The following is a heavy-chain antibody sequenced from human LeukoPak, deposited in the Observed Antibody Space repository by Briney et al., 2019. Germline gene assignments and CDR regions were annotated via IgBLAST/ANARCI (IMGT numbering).Heavy chain of an antibody. V-gene: IGHV3-74*01. D-gene: IGHD6-13*01. Sequence: GGSLRLSCAASGFTFSTYWMYWVRQAPGKGLVWVSHIHPGGSSTFYADSVKGRFTISRDNAKNTLYLHMNSLRAEDTAVYYCARHTRSWSFDNWGQGTLVTVSS. CDR1: GFTFSTYW. J-gene: IGHJ4*02. CDR3: ARHTRSWSFDN. CDR2: IHPGGSST.